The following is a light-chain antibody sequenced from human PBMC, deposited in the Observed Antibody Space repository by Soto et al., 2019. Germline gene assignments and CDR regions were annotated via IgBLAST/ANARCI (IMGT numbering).Light chain of an antibody. V-gene: IGKV3D-15*01. CDR1: QSVNIY. CDR2: GAS. Sequence: EIVMAHAAKTLSLSPVERATVSCSASQSVNIYLAWYQQKPGQAPRLLIFGASSRATGITASFSGSGSGKEFNPPLTSLPSEPFAAYPCQQYADWARLTFAGGTKVDIK. J-gene: IGKJ4*01. CDR3: QQYADWARLT.